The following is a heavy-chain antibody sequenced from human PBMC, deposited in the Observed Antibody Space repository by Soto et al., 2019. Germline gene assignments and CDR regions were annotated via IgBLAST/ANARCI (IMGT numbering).Heavy chain of an antibody. CDR1: GFALSSTGER. CDR2: IYWDDDK. V-gene: IGHV2-5*02. CDR3: VQSRCGGDCLTVYSSHAYTGLDV. Sequence: QITLKESGPTLVKPTQTLTLTCTFSGFALSSTGERGGWIRQPPGKALEWLALIYWDDDKRYNQSLRSSLTINKDTSKKQVVLTMTNMDPVDTATYYCVQSRCGGDCLTVYSSHAYTGLDVWGQGTTVTVSS. D-gene: IGHD2-21*02. J-gene: IGHJ6*02.